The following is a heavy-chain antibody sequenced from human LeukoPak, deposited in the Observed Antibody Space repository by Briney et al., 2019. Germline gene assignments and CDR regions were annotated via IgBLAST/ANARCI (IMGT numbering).Heavy chain of an antibody. CDR1: GFTFSAYW. D-gene: IGHD2-2*03. CDR3: AKTISGYCSRTSCLNWFDP. CDR2: IDSDGTVI. Sequence: PGGSLRLSCAASGFTFSAYWMHWVRQAPGKGLVWVSRIDSDGTVISYADSVKGRFTISRDNAKNTMYLQMNSLRAEDTAVYFCAKTISGYCSRTSCLNWFDPWGQGTLVTVSS. J-gene: IGHJ5*02. V-gene: IGHV3-74*01.